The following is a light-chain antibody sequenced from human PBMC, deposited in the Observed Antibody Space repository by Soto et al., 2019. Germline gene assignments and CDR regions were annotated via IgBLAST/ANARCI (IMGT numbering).Light chain of an antibody. CDR3: QQSYSTPRMYT. V-gene: IGKV1-39*01. CDR2: AAS. J-gene: IGKJ2*01. Sequence: DIQMTQSPSSLSASVGDRVTITCRASQSISSYLNWYQQKPGKAPKLLIYAASSLQSGVPSRFSDSGSGTDFTLTISSLQPEDFATYYCQQSYSTPRMYTFGQGTKVDIK. CDR1: QSISSY.